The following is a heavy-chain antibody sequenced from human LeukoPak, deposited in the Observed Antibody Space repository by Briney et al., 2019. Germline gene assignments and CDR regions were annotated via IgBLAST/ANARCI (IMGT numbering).Heavy chain of an antibody. CDR2: ISYDGSNK. CDR3: AREYYYDSSGYKPGDY. CDR1: GFTFSSYG. V-gene: IGHV3-30*03. J-gene: IGHJ4*02. D-gene: IGHD3-22*01. Sequence: GGSLRLSCAASGFTFSSYGMHWVRQAPGKGLEWVAVISYDGSNKYYADSVKGRFTISRDNSKNTLYLQMNSLRSDDTAVYYCAREYYYDSSGYKPGDYWGQGTLVTVSS.